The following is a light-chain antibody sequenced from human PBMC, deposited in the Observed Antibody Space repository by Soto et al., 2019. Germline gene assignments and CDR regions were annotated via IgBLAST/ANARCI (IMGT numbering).Light chain of an antibody. CDR2: DAS. Sequence: EIVLAQSPCTLSLSPGEIATLSCRASQTGSRRFLHWSQQKPGQAPRLLIYDASNRATGIPDRFSGSGSGTDFTLTISRLEHEDFAVYCCKQRRNWITFGQGTRLEIK. CDR3: KQRRNWIT. J-gene: IGKJ5*01. V-gene: IGKV3D-20*02. CDR1: QTGSRRF.